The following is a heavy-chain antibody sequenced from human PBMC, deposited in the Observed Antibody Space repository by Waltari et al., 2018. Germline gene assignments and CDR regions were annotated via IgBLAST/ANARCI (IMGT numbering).Heavy chain of an antibody. V-gene: IGHV4-34*01. J-gene: IGHJ4*02. D-gene: IGHD3-10*01. CDR3: ARVTMVRGVIGY. Sequence: QVQLQQWGAGLLKPSETLSLTCAVYGGSFSGYSWSWTRQPPGKGLEWIGEINHSGSTNYNPSLKSRVTISVDTSKNQFSLKLSSVTAADTAVYYCARVTMVRGVIGYWGQGTLVTVSS. CDR2: INHSGST. CDR1: GGSFSGYS.